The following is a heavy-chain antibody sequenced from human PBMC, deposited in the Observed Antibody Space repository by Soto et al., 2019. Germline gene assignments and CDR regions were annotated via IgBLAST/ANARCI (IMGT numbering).Heavy chain of an antibody. V-gene: IGHV2-5*02. CDR1: GFSLSSNGVG. Sequence: QITLKESGPTLVKPTQTLTLTCTFSGFSLSSNGVGVGWIRQPPGKALEWLALIYWDDDTRYSPSLKRRLTITKDTSKNQVVLTMTNMYPLDTATYYCARLPDYSGYFAYWGQGSLVTVSS. CDR2: IYWDDDT. CDR3: ARLPDYSGYFAY. D-gene: IGHD4-4*01. J-gene: IGHJ4*02.